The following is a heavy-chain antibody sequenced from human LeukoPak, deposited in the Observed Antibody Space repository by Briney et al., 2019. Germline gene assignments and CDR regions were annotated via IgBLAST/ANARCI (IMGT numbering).Heavy chain of an antibody. Sequence: GGSLRLSCAASGFTISLNYMGWVRQAPGNGLEWVATIYTGDSRDYLESVRGRFTISTDKSKSILYLQMNSLRDEDTAVYYCARGRNYFDYWGQGTLVTVSS. J-gene: IGHJ4*02. CDR3: ARGRNYFDY. V-gene: IGHV3-53*01. CDR2: IYTGDSR. CDR1: GFTISLNY.